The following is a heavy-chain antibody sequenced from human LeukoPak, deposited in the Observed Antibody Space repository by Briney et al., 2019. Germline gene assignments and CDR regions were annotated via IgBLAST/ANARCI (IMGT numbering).Heavy chain of an antibody. J-gene: IGHJ4*02. D-gene: IGHD1-26*01. CDR2: IKGDESAK. CDR3: ARDVGGSLDY. CDR1: GFTFTTYW. V-gene: IGHV3-7*01. Sequence: GGSLRLSCAASGFTFTTYWMAWVRQAPGKGLEWVANIKGDESAKHQADSVKSRFTISRDNAQNSVYLQMSSLRVEDTAVYYCARDVGGSLDYWGQGTLVTVSS.